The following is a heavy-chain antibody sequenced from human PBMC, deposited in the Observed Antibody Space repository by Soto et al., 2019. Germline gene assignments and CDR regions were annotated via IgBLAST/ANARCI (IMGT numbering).Heavy chain of an antibody. D-gene: IGHD1-26*01. CDR3: ARHGTESYYYYYGMDV. CDR1: GGSISSSSYY. Sequence: QLQLQESGPGLVKPSETLSLTCTVSGGSISSSSYYWGWIRQPPGKGLEWIGSIYYSGSTYYNPSLKSRVTISVDTSKNQFSLKLSSVTAADTAVYYCARHGTESYYYYYGMDVWGQGTTVTVSS. CDR2: IYYSGST. V-gene: IGHV4-39*01. J-gene: IGHJ6*02.